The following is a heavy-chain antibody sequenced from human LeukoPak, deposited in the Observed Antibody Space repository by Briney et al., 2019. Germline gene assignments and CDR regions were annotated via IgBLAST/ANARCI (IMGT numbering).Heavy chain of an antibody. V-gene: IGHV3-21*01. D-gene: IGHD3-22*01. CDR3: ARGLYYDSSGYYYFDF. CDR1: GFTFSSYS. CDR2: ISSSNSYI. Sequence: PGGSLRLSCAASGFTFSSYSMNWVRQAPGKGLEWVSSISSSNSYIYYADSVKGRFTISRDNAKNSLYLQMNSLRAEDTAVYYCARGLYYDSSGYYYFDFWGQGTLVTVSS. J-gene: IGHJ4*02.